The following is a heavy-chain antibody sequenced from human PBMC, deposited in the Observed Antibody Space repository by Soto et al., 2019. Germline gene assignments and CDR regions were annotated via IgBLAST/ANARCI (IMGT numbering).Heavy chain of an antibody. CDR2: ISAYNGNT. CDR3: ARDFDILTGYYGFDY. D-gene: IGHD3-9*01. CDR1: GYTFTSYG. Sequence: ASVKVSCKASGYTFTSYGISWVRQAPGQGLEWMGWISAYNGNTNYAQKLQGRVTMTTDTSTSTDYMELRSLRSDDTAVYYCARDFDILTGYYGFDYWGQGALVTVS. J-gene: IGHJ4*02. V-gene: IGHV1-18*01.